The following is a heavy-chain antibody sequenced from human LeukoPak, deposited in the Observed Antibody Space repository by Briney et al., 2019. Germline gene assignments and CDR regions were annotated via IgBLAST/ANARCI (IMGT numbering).Heavy chain of an antibody. V-gene: IGHV3-23*01. D-gene: IGHD1-26*01. CDR1: GFTFSSYG. CDR3: AKDVVGATPIYYFDY. J-gene: IGHJ4*02. Sequence: GGTLRLSCAASGFTFSSYGMSWVRQAPGKGREWVSAISGSGGSTYYADSVKGRFTISRDDSKNTLYLQMNSLRAEDTAVYYRAKDVVGATPIYYFDYWGQGTLVTVSS. CDR2: ISGSGGST.